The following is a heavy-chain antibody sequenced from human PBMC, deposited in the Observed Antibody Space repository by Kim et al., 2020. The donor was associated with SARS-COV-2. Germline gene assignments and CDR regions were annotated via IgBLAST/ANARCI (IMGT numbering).Heavy chain of an antibody. CDR2: IGGSGGDT. Sequence: GGSLRLSCAASGFTFTNYAMTWVRQAPGKGLEWVSAIGGSGGDTYYADSVRGRFTISRDNSRNTLYLQMNSLRVEDTALYYCAKYRGSRYYAAFDVWGQGTMVTVSS. CDR3: AKYRGSRYYAAFDV. D-gene: IGHD3-16*02. J-gene: IGHJ3*01. CDR1: GFTFTNYA. V-gene: IGHV3-23*01.